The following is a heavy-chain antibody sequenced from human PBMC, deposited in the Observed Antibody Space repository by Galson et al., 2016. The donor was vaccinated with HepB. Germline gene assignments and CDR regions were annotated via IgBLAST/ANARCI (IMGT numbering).Heavy chain of an antibody. D-gene: IGHD3-22*01. CDR2: ISNSGSTT. CDR1: GFTFSTYA. Sequence: SLRLSCAASGFTFSTYAMSWVRQAPGKGLEWVSAISNSGSTTYYADSVKGRFTISRDNSKNTLFLQMNSLRAEDTAVYYCARDADYYDVFGGRLFYYYYGMDVWGQGTTVTVSS. V-gene: IGHV3-23*01. J-gene: IGHJ6*02. CDR3: ARDADYYDVFGGRLFYYYYGMDV.